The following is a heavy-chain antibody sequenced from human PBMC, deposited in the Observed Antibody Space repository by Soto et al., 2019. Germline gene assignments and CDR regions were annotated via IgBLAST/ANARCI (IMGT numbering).Heavy chain of an antibody. V-gene: IGHV4-4*07. CDR1: GGSINSYW. CDR2: VYSSGTT. J-gene: IGHJ4*02. CDR3: ARDIGSYAYGEGY. D-gene: IGHD3-10*01. Sequence: PSETLSLTCSVSGGSINSYWWSWIRQPAGKGLEWIGRVYSSGTTDYNPSLNRRATLSVETSKNQFSPKLSSVTAADTAVYYCARDIGSYAYGEGYWGQGIQVTVSS.